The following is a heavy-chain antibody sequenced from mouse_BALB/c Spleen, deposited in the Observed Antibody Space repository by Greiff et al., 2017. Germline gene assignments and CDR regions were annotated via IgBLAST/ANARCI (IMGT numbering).Heavy chain of an antibody. CDR2: IWAGGST. J-gene: IGHJ4*01. CDR1: GFSLTSYG. D-gene: IGHD2-1*01. V-gene: IGHV2-9*02. Sequence: VMLVESGPGLVAPSQSLSITCTVSGFSLTSYGVHWVRQPPGKGLEWLGVIWAGGSTNYNSALMSRLSISKDNSKSQVFLKMNSLQTDDTARYYCARVSYGNYAMDYWGQGTSVTVSS. CDR3: ARVSYGNYAMDY.